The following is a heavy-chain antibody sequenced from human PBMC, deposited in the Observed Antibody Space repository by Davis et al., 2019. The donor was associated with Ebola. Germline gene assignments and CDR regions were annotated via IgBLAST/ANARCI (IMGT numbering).Heavy chain of an antibody. V-gene: IGHV1-18*01. CDR3: ARAQFPTTSDH. Sequence: ASVKVSCKASGFILTNYAIHWVRQAPGQRLEWMGWINPHNGNTNYAQNVQGRVIMTTDTATTTAYMEVGGLRSDDTAVYYCARAQFPTTSDHWGQGTLVTVSS. J-gene: IGHJ4*02. CDR2: INPHNGNT. CDR1: GFILTNYA. D-gene: IGHD1-1*01.